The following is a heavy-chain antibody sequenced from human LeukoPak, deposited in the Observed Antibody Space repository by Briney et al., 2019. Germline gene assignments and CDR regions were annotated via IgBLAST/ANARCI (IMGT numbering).Heavy chain of an antibody. D-gene: IGHD4-17*01. J-gene: IGHJ4*02. CDR1: GGSISSYY. V-gene: IGHV4-59*08. CDR2: IYYSGST. CDR3: ARTTTVTTFPGGFDY. Sequence: PSETLSLTCTVSGGSISSYYWSWIRQPPGKGLEWIGYIYYSGSTNYNPSLKSRVTISVDTSKNQFSLKLSSVTAADTAVYCCARTTTVTTFPGGFDYWGQGTLVTVSS.